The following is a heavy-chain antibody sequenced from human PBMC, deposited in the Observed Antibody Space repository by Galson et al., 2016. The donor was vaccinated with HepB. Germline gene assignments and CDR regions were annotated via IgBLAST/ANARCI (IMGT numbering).Heavy chain of an antibody. J-gene: IGHJ4*02. CDR2: MSDSDDI. Sequence: SLRLSYAASGFTFSGYAMAWVRQAPGKGLEWVSGMSDSDDIYYAPSVKGRFTISRDNSKNTLYLQLSSLRAEDTAVYYCAKDKRGHSSAWYWYFDYWGQGTLVSVSS. CDR1: GFTFSGYA. CDR3: AKDKRGHSSAWYWYFDY. D-gene: IGHD6-13*01. V-gene: IGHV3-23*01.